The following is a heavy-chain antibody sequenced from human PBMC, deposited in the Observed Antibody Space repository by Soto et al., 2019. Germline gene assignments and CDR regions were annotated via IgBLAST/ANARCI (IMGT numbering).Heavy chain of an antibody. V-gene: IGHV4-39*01. D-gene: IGHD4-17*01. Sequence: SETLSLTCTVSGGSISSSSYYWGWIRQPPGKGLEWIGSIYYSGSTYYNPSLKRRVTKSVDTSKSQYSLKLSSVTAADTAVYYCAGHGTTVTTWDWFDPWGQGTLVTVSS. CDR2: IYYSGST. CDR3: AGHGTTVTTWDWFDP. J-gene: IGHJ5*02. CDR1: GGSISSSSYY.